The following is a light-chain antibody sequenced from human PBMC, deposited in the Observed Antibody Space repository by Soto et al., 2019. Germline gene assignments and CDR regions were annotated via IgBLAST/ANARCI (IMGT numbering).Light chain of an antibody. CDR1: SSNIGADYD. CDR3: QSYDRSLSGYV. Sequence: QSVLTQPPSVSGAPGQRIIISCTGSSSNIGADYDVHWYKQFPGAAPKLLIYGNANRPSGVPDRISGSKSGTSASLVITGLQAEDEADYYCQSYDRSLSGYVFGTGTKLTVL. J-gene: IGLJ1*01. CDR2: GNA. V-gene: IGLV1-40*01.